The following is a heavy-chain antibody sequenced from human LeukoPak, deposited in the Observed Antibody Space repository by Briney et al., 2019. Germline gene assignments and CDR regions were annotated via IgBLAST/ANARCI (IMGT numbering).Heavy chain of an antibody. J-gene: IGHJ4*02. CDR3: AKGGEGGSHRYFEY. CDR1: GFTFSSYW. CDR2: INSDGSTT. V-gene: IGHV3-74*01. Sequence: GGSLRLSCAASGFTFSSYWMHWVRQAPGKGLVWVSRINSDGSTTSYADSVKGRFTISRDNAKNTLYLQMNSLRPEDTAVYYCAKGGEGGSHRYFEYWGQGTLVTVSS. D-gene: IGHD1-26*01.